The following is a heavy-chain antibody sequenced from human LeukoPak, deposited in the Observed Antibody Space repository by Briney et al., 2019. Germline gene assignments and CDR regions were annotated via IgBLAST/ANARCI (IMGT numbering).Heavy chain of an antibody. CDR1: GFTFSSYW. J-gene: IGHJ6*02. D-gene: IGHD4-17*01. CDR3: ASLADYGGYGYYYYYGMDV. Sequence: PGGSLRLSCAASGFTFSSYWVHWVRQAPGKGLVWVSRINSDGSSTSYADSVKGRFTISRDNAKNTLYLQMNSLRAEDTAVYYCASLADYGGYGYYYYYGMDVWGQGTTVTVSS. CDR2: INSDGSST. V-gene: IGHV3-74*01.